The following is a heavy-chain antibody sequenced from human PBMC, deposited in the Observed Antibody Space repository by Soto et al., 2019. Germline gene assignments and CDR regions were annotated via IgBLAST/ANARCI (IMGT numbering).Heavy chain of an antibody. Sequence: EVLLQQSGAEAREPGGVVKMSCAVSGITFSDLHMHWVKQAPEKGLEWVGLVEVENDDRLYAEKYRGRLNINTDTSRHTSYMELTSLTSDDTAIYFCAAVRGSLGSLSFDYWGQGTPVTVSA. J-gene: IGHJ4*02. CDR2: VEVENDDR. D-gene: IGHD1-26*01. CDR3: AAVRGSLGSLSFDY. V-gene: IGHV1-69-2*01. CDR1: GITFSDLH.